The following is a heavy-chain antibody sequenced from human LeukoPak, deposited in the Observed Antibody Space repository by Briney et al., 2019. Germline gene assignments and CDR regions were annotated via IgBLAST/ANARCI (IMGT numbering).Heavy chain of an antibody. CDR2: ISSSSSYI. CDR3: ARMFGGVMYDY. Sequence: PGESLKISCAASGFTFSSYSMNWVRQAPGKGLEWVSSISSSSSYIYYADSVKGRFTISRDNAKNSLYLQMNSLRAEDTAVYYCARMFGGVMYDYWGQGTLVTVSS. CDR1: GFTFSSYS. D-gene: IGHD3-16*01. J-gene: IGHJ4*02. V-gene: IGHV3-21*01.